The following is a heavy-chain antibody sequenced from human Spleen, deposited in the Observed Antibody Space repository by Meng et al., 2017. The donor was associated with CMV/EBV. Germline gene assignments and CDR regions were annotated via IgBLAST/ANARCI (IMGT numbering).Heavy chain of an antibody. CDR2: INPHSGDT. V-gene: IGHV1-2*02. CDR1: GYTFTAHY. Sequence: ASVKVSCKASGYTFTAHYFHWVRQAPGQGLEWMGRINPHSGDTNYAQKFQGRVTMTRDTSISTAYMELSSLTSDDTAVYYCARENHWIDSWGQGSLVTVSS. J-gene: IGHJ5*01. CDR3: ARENHWIDS.